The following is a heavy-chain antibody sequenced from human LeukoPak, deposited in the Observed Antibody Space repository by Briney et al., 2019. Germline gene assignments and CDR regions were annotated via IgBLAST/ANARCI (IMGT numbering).Heavy chain of an antibody. Sequence: ASVKVSCKASGYTFTSYVISWVRQAPGQGLEWMGWISGYNGNTKYAQKVPGRVTMTTDKSTSTAYMELRSLRSDDTAVYYCARGYSYVSDYYYGMDVWGQGTTVTVSS. D-gene: IGHD5-18*01. V-gene: IGHV1-18*01. CDR1: GYTFTSYV. J-gene: IGHJ6*02. CDR2: ISGYNGNT. CDR3: ARGYSYVSDYYYGMDV.